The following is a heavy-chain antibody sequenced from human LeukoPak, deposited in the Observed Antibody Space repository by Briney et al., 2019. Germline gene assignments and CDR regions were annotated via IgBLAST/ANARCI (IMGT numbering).Heavy chain of an antibody. Sequence: NPSETLSLTCTVSGGSISGYYWSWIRQPPGKGLEWIGYIYYSGSTNYNPSLKSRVTISIDTSKNQFSLKLNSVTAADTAVYYCASRRIPSGYFDLWGRGTLVTVSS. D-gene: IGHD3-10*01. CDR3: ASRRIPSGYFDL. J-gene: IGHJ2*01. CDR1: GGSISGYY. V-gene: IGHV4-59*08. CDR2: IYYSGST.